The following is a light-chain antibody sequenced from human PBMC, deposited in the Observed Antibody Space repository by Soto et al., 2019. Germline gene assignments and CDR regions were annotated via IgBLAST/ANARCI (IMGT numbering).Light chain of an antibody. CDR2: GAS. V-gene: IGKV1-39*01. CDR3: QQTYTYPRT. J-gene: IGKJ1*01. CDR1: QSISSN. Sequence: DIPMTQSPSSLSASAGDRVTITCRASQSISSNLNWYQQKPGKAPNLLIYGASNLQSGVPSRFSGSGSGTEYTLTISSLQPEDFTTYYCQQTYTYPRTFGQGTKVEIK.